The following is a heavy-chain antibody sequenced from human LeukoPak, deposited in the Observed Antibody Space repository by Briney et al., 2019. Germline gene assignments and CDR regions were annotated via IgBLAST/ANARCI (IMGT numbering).Heavy chain of an antibody. D-gene: IGHD3-22*01. V-gene: IGHV3-30*02. CDR3: ARSYYYDSSGTPDY. J-gene: IGHJ4*02. CDR1: GFTFNTYG. Sequence: GESLKISCAASGFTFNTYGMHWVRQAPGKGLEWVAFTRHDGSNDYYTDSVKGRFTISRDNSKNTLYLQMNSLRAEDTAVYYCARSYYYDSSGTPDYWGQGTLVTVSS. CDR2: TRHDGSND.